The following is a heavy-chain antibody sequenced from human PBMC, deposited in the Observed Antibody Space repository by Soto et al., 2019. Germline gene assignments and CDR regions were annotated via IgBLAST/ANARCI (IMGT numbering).Heavy chain of an antibody. CDR1: GYSISSGYY. J-gene: IGHJ6*02. D-gene: IGHD3-9*01. CDR3: ARGARGLRYFDWLPNYYGMDV. V-gene: IGHV4-38-2*01. Sequence: SETLSLTCAVSGYSISSGYYWGWIRQPPGEGLEWIGSIYHSGSTYYNPSLKSRVTISVDTSKNQFSLKLSSATAADTAVYYCARGARGLRYFDWLPNYYGMDVWGQGTTVTVSS. CDR2: IYHSGST.